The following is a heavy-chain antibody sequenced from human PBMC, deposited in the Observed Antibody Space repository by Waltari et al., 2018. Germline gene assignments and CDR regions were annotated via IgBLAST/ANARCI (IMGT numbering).Heavy chain of an antibody. J-gene: IGHJ6*02. Sequence: EVQLVESGGGLVKPVGSLRLSCAASGFTFSRFWMSWVRQAPGKGLEWVANIYQDGTVTNYVDSVKGRFTTSRDNARNSLYLQMNSLRVDDTAVYYCVRDDDGGMGAVWGQGTTVTVSS. CDR1: GFTFSRFW. CDR2: IYQDGTVT. V-gene: IGHV3-7*01. D-gene: IGHD3-16*01. CDR3: VRDDDGGMGAV.